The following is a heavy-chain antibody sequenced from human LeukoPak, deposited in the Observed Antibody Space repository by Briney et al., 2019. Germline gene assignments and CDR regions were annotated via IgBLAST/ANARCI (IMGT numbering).Heavy chain of an antibody. D-gene: IGHD3-10*01. J-gene: IGHJ4*02. Sequence: ASVKVSCKASGYTFTGYYMHWVRQAPGQGLEWMGWINPNSGGTNYAQKFQGRVTMTRHTSISTAYMELSRLRSDDTAVYYCAREVAAYGSFDYWGQGTLVTVSS. CDR1: GYTFTGYY. CDR2: INPNSGGT. V-gene: IGHV1-2*02. CDR3: AREVAAYGSFDY.